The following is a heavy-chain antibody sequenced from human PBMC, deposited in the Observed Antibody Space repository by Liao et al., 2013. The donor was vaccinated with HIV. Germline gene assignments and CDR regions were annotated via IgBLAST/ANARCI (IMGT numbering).Heavy chain of an antibody. CDR2: IYYSGST. D-gene: IGHD3-22*01. V-gene: IGHV4-39*07. CDR1: GGSISSSSYY. Sequence: QLQLQESGPGLVKPSETLSLTCTVSGGSISSSSYYWGWIRQPPGKGLEWAATIYYSGSTFYNPSLKSRVTISVDTSKNQFSLKLNSVTAADTAVYYCARGGDYYDSSGYYSFDYWGQGTLVTVSS. CDR3: ARGGDYYDSSGYYSFDY. J-gene: IGHJ4*02.